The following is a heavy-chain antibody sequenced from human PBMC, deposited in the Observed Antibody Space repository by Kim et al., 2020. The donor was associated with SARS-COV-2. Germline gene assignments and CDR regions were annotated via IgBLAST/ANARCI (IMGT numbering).Heavy chain of an antibody. CDR3: AREGAAAAKHFDY. CDR1: GYTFNNYY. Sequence: ASVKVSCKTYGYTFNNYYMHWGRQAPGQGLEWMAFISPSGDWTGYAQRFQGKITMTRDTSTSTVYLEFSSLTSEDTAVYFCAREGAAAAKHFDYWGQGTLLTVSS. V-gene: IGHV1-46*02. D-gene: IGHD6-13*01. CDR2: ISPSGDWT. J-gene: IGHJ4*02.